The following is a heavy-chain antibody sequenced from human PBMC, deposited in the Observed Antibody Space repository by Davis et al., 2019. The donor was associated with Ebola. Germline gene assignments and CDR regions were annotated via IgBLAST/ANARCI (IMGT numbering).Heavy chain of an antibody. J-gene: IGHJ5*02. CDR3: AADYSSGWYNWFDP. Sequence: GESLKISCAASGFTFSSYAMHWVRQAPGKGLEWVAVIWYDGSNKYYADSVKGRFTISRDNSKNTLYLQMNSLRAEDTAVYYCAADYSSGWYNWFDPWGQGTLVTVSS. V-gene: IGHV3-33*08. CDR1: GFTFSSYA. CDR2: IWYDGSNK. D-gene: IGHD6-19*01.